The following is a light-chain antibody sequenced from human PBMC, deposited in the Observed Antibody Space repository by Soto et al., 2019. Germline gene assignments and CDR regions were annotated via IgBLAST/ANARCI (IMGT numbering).Light chain of an antibody. CDR3: QQLNSYPLT. CDR2: AAS. Sequence: DLQLTQSPSFLSASVGDRVTITCRDSQGVSDYLAGYQQKPGKAPKLLIYAASTVHSGVTSRFSGSGSGTGLTVTVSSLQPEDFATYYCQQLNSYPLTFCGGTKVEIK. J-gene: IGKJ4*01. V-gene: IGKV1-9*01. CDR1: QGVSDY.